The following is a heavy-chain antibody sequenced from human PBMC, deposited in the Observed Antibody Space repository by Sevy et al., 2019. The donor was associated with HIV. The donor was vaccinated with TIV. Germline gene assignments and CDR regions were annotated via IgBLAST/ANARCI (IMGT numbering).Heavy chain of an antibody. Sequence: SETLSLTCTVSGYSISSGYYWGWIRQPPGKGLEWIGSIYHSGSTYYNPSLKRRVTISVDTSKNQFSLKLSSVTAADTAVYYCARGSRFLAWFKAPQNNWFDPWGQGTLVTVSS. CDR2: IYHSGST. J-gene: IGHJ5*02. D-gene: IGHD3-3*01. V-gene: IGHV4-38-2*02. CDR1: GYSISSGYY. CDR3: ARGSRFLAWFKAPQNNWFDP.